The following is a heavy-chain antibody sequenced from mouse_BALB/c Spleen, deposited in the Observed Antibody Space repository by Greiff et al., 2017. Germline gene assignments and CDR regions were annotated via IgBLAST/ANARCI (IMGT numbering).Heavy chain of an antibody. D-gene: IGHD4-1*01. V-gene: IGHV5-17*02. CDR2: ISSGSSTI. Sequence: EVMLVESGGGLVQPGGSRKLSCAASGFTFSSFGMHWVRQAPEKGLEWVAYISSGSSTIYYADTVKGRFTISRDNPKNTLFLQMTSLRSEDTAMYYCARGRTAWFAYWGQGTLVTVSA. J-gene: IGHJ3*01. CDR3: ARGRTAWFAY. CDR1: GFTFSSFG.